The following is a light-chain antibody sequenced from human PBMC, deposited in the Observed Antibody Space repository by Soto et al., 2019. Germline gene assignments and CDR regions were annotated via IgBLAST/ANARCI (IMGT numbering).Light chain of an antibody. Sequence: EIVLTQSPGTLSLSPGERATLSCRASQSLSSYLAWYQQKPGQAPRLLIYGASNRATGIPDRFSGSGSGTEFDLTNRRMGPEDFAVYYCRQYGSSPSYTFGQGTKLEIK. CDR1: QSLSSY. V-gene: IGKV3-20*01. CDR3: RQYGSSPSYT. CDR2: GAS. J-gene: IGKJ2*01.